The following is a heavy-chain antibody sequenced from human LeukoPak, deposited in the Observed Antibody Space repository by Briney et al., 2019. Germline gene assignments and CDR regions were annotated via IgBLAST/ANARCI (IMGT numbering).Heavy chain of an antibody. CDR1: GGSISSKNW. V-gene: IGHV4-4*02. CDR2: IYHNGNT. CDR3: ARDTGGRGRLDAFDI. D-gene: IGHD3-10*01. J-gene: IGHJ3*02. Sequence: SETLSLTCAVSGGSISSKNWWIWVRQPPGRGLEWIGEIYHNGNTNYNPSLKSRVTISVDKSKNQFSLKLNSVTAADTAMYYCARDTGGRGRLDAFDIWGQGTMVTVSS.